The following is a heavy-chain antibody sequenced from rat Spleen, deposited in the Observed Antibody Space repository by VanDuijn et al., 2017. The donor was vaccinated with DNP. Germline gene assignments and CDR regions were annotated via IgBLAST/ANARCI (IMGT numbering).Heavy chain of an antibody. J-gene: IGHJ2*01. V-gene: IGHV3-3*01. Sequence: EVQLQESGPGLVKPSQSLSLTCSVTGYSITSSYRWNWIRKFPGNKLEWMGYINSAGSTNYNPSLKSRISITRDTSKNQFFLQVNSVTTEDTATYYCVREQLGVNYWGQGVMVTVSS. CDR2: INSAGST. D-gene: IGHD1-10*01. CDR1: GYSITSSYR. CDR3: VREQLGVNY.